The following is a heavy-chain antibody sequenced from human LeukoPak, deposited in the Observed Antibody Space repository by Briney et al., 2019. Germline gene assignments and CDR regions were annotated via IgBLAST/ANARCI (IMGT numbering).Heavy chain of an antibody. J-gene: IGHJ6*03. D-gene: IGHD3-22*01. V-gene: IGHV1-18*01. CDR1: GYTFTSYG. CDR3: ARDNPPPWYYYDSSGFYYMDV. CDR2: ISAYNGNT. Sequence: ASVKVSCKASGYTFTSYGISWVRQAPGQGLEWMGWISAYNGNTNYAQKLQGRVTMTTDTSTSTAYMELRILRSDDTAVYYCARDNPPPWYYYDSSGFYYMDVWGKGTTVTVSS.